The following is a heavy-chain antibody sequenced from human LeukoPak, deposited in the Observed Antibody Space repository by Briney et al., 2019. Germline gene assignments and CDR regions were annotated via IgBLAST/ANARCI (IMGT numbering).Heavy chain of an antibody. CDR1: GFTINTFT. V-gene: IGHV3-23*01. D-gene: IGHD6-19*01. CDR2: IRGAEGGT. Sequence: PGGSLRLSCAASGFTINTFTMNWVRQAPGKGLEWVSTIRGAEGGTYYADSVKGRFTISRDDFENTLYLQMNYLREEDTALHYCAKAFSSGWSPFDYWGQGALVTVSS. CDR3: AKAFSSGWSPFDY. J-gene: IGHJ4*02.